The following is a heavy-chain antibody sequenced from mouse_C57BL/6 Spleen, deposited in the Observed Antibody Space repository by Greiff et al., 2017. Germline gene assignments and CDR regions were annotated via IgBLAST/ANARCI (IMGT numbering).Heavy chain of an antibody. Sequence: EVQLVESGGGLVQPKGSLKLSCAASGFTFNTYAMHWVRQAPGQGLEWVARIRSKSSNYATYYADSVKDRFTISRDDSQSMLYLQMNNLKTEDTAMYYCVRGSYYYGSSYDYYYAMDYWGQGTSVTVSS. CDR3: VRGSYYYGSSYDYYYAMDY. CDR1: GFTFNTYA. J-gene: IGHJ4*01. CDR2: IRSKSSNYAT. D-gene: IGHD1-1*01. V-gene: IGHV10-3*01.